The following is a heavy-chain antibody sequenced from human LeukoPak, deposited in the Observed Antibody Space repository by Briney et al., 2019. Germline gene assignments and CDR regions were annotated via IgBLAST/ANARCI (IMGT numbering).Heavy chain of an antibody. J-gene: IGHJ4*02. CDR3: ATGGSVVVIDSYFDY. CDR2: IRYDGSNK. Sequence: PGGSLRLSCAASGFTFDDYGMHWVRQAPGKGLEWVAFIRYDGSNKYYADSVKGRFTISRDNSKNTLYLQMNSLRAEDTAVYYCATGGSVVVIDSYFDYWGQGTLVTVSS. V-gene: IGHV3-30*02. D-gene: IGHD3-22*01. CDR1: GFTFDDYG.